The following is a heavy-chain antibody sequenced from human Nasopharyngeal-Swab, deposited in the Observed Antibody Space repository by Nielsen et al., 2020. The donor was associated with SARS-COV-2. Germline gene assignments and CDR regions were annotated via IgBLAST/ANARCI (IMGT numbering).Heavy chain of an antibody. J-gene: IGHJ4*02. CDR3: AKVLAQGTVVGGGFFDN. Sequence: GESLKISCAASKFTFSNYDMHWVRQAPGRGLEWVALISYDGSNDYYADSVKGRFTISRDNSKNTLFLQMHSLRAEDTAVYYCAKVLAQGTVVGGGFFDNWGQGTLVTVSS. CDR1: KFTFSNYD. V-gene: IGHV3-30*18. CDR2: ISYDGSND. D-gene: IGHD2-2*01.